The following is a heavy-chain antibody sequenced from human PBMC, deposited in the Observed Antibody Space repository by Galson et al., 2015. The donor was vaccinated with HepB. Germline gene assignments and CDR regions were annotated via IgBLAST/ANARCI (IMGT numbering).Heavy chain of an antibody. CDR2: INNGNGNT. Sequence: SVKVSCKASGYSYVTYAVHWVRLAPGQRLEWLGWINNGNGNTQYSQRFQDRVTISTDTYARVAYMELSGLTSEDTAIYYCASNPMHFGDYSLGSLDDWGQGTLVTVSS. CDR1: GYSYVTYA. D-gene: IGHD4-17*01. CDR3: ASNPMHFGDYSLGSLDD. V-gene: IGHV1-3*04. J-gene: IGHJ4*02.